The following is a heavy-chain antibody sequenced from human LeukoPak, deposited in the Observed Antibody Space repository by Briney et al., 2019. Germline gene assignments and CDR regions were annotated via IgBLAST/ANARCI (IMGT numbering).Heavy chain of an antibody. Sequence: PGGSLRLSCAASGFTFDDYAMHWVRQAPGKGPEWVSGISWNSGSIGYADSVKGRFTISRDNAKNSLYLQMNSLRAEDTALYYCAKDISGELHLFDYWGQGTLVTVSS. CDR1: GFTFDDYA. CDR3: AKDISGELHLFDY. CDR2: ISWNSGSI. V-gene: IGHV3-9*01. J-gene: IGHJ4*02. D-gene: IGHD1-26*01.